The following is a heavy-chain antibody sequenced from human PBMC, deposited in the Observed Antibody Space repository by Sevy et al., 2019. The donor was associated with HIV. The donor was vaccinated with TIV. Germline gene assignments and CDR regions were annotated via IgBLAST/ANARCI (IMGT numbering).Heavy chain of an antibody. CDR3: ARDTNYFYVDV. D-gene: IGHD1-1*01. Sequence: GGSVRLSCVVSGFSFSNYWMTWVRQAQGKGLACVANIKPDASVKSYVDSVKGRFTISRDNAKNSLSLQMNSLGAEDTAVHYCARDTNYFYVDVWGKGTTVTVSS. CDR2: IKPDASVK. J-gene: IGHJ6*03. CDR1: GFSFSNYW. V-gene: IGHV3-7*01.